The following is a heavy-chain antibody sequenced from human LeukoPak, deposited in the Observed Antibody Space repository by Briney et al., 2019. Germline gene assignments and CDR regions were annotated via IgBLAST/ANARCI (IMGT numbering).Heavy chain of an antibody. Sequence: ASVKVSCKASGYTFIDHYFHWVRQAPGQGLEWMGWINSNSGATRYAQTFQGRVALTRDTSINTAYMELSSLRSDDTAVYYCARDLVIGISGGYYSYMDVWGKGTTVTVSS. CDR1: GYTFIDHY. CDR3: ARDLVIGISGGYYSYMDV. J-gene: IGHJ6*03. D-gene: IGHD1-14*01. V-gene: IGHV1-2*02. CDR2: INSNSGAT.